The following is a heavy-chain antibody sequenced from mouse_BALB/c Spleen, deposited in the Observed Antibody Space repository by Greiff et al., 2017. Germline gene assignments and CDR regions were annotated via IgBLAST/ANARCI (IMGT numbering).Heavy chain of an antibody. V-gene: IGHV3-8*02. Sequence: EVQRVESGPSLVKPSQTLSLTCSVTGDSITSGYWNWIRKFPGNKLEYMGYISYSGSTYYNPSLKSRISITRDTSKNQYYLQLNSVTTEDTATYYCARYAPYYGSSSPWYFDVWGAGTTVTVSS. J-gene: IGHJ1*01. D-gene: IGHD1-1*01. CDR1: GDSITSGY. CDR2: ISYSGST. CDR3: ARYAPYYGSSSPWYFDV.